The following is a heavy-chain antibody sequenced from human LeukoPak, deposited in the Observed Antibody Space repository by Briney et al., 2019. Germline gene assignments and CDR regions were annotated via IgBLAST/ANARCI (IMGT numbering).Heavy chain of an antibody. V-gene: IGHV1-2*02. D-gene: IGHD3-3*01. J-gene: IGHJ4*02. CDR1: GYTFTGYY. Sequence: ASVKVPCKASGYTFTGYYMHWVRQAPGQGLEWVGWINPNSGGTNYAQKFQGRVTMTRDTSISTAYMELSRLRSDDTAVYYCARGQSYYDFWSGFYDYWGQGTLVTVSS. CDR3: ARGQSYYDFWSGFYDY. CDR2: INPNSGGT.